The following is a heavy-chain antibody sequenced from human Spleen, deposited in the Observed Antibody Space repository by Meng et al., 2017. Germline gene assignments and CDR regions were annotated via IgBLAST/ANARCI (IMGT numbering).Heavy chain of an antibody. V-gene: IGHV3-7*01. D-gene: IGHD2-15*01. CDR1: GFTFSNAW. J-gene: IGHJ3*02. Sequence: GGSLRLSCAASGFTFSNAWMNWVRQAPGKGLEWVANIKKDGSEKYYVDSVKGRFTISRDNAKNSLYLQMNSLRAEDTAVDYCARDYCSGTSCHDAFDIWGQGAMVTVSS. CDR2: IKKDGSEK. CDR3: ARDYCSGTSCHDAFDI.